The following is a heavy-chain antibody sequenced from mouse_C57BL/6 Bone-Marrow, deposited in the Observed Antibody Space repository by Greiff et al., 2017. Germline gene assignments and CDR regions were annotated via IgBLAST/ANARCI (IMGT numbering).Heavy chain of an antibody. D-gene: IGHD1-1*01. V-gene: IGHV1-55*01. Sequence: VQLQQPGAELVKPGASVKMSCKASGYTFTSYWITWVKQRPGQGLEWIGDIYPGSGSTNYNEKFKSKATLTVDTSSSTAYMRLSSLTSEDSAVYDCARRISTTVRGCYAMDYWGQGTSVTVSS. CDR3: ARRISTTVRGCYAMDY. CDR1: GYTFTSYW. CDR2: IYPGSGST. J-gene: IGHJ4*01.